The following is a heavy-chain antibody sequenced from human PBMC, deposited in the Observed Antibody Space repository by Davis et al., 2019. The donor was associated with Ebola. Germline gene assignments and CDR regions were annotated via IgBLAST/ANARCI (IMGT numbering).Heavy chain of an antibody. J-gene: IGHJ4*02. V-gene: IGHV3-23*01. D-gene: IGHD2-15*01. CDR2: MSGSGDSV. Sequence: PGGSLRLSCAASGFTFSNYAMSWVRQAPGKGLEWVSDMSGSGDSVYYADSVTGRFTISRDNSKNTLYVQVNRLRAEDTAIYYCAKTRCASCHSPDSWGQGTLVTVSS. CDR3: AKTRCASCHSPDS. CDR1: GFTFSNYA.